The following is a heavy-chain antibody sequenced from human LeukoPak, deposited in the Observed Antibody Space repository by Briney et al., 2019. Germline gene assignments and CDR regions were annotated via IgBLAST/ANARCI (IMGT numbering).Heavy chain of an antibody. Sequence: PSQTLSLTCAVSGGSISSGGYSWSWIRQPPGKGLEWIGYIYHSGSTYYNPSLRSRVTISVDRSKNQFPLKLSSVTAADTAVYYCARGGALYGSGNYYYYYGMDVWGQGTTVTVSS. CDR2: IYHSGST. J-gene: IGHJ6*02. D-gene: IGHD3-10*01. CDR1: GGSISSGGYS. V-gene: IGHV4-30-2*01. CDR3: ARGGALYGSGNYYYYYGMDV.